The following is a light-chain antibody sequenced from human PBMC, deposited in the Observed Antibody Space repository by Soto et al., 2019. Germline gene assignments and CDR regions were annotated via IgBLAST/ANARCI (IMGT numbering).Light chain of an antibody. CDR3: MQALQAVT. Sequence: DIVMTQSPLSLPVTPGEPASISCRSSQSLLHSNGFNYLDWYLQKPGQSPQLLIYLGSYRASGVPDRFSGSGSGTDFTLKINRVEAEDVGVYYCMQALQAVTFGQGTKLEIK. J-gene: IGKJ2*01. CDR2: LGS. V-gene: IGKV2-28*01. CDR1: QSLLHSNGFNY.